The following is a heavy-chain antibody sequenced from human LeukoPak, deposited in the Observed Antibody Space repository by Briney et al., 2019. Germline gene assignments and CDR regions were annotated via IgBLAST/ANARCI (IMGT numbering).Heavy chain of an antibody. Sequence: PGGSLRLSCAASGFTFSSYAMHWVRQAPGKGLEYVSAISSNGGSTYYANSVKGRFTISRDNSKNTLYLQMGSLRAEDMAVYYCARDSIYCSSASCYRYFRHWGQGTLVTVS. CDR2: ISSNGGST. J-gene: IGHJ1*01. V-gene: IGHV3-64*01. CDR3: ARDSIYCSSASCYRYFRH. CDR1: GFTFSSYA. D-gene: IGHD2-2*01.